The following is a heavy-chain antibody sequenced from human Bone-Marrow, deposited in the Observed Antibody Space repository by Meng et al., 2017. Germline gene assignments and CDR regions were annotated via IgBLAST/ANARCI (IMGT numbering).Heavy chain of an antibody. V-gene: IGHV3-66*02. CDR2: IYSGGST. Sequence: GESLKISCAASGFTVSSNYMSWVRQAPGKGLEWVSVIYSGGSTYYADSVKGRFTIPRDNSKYTLYLQMNSLRAEDTAVYYCARGTTVVTPLGRDLYYFDYWGQGTLVTVSS. D-gene: IGHD4-23*01. CDR1: GFTVSSNY. CDR3: ARGTTVVTPLGRDLYYFDY. J-gene: IGHJ4*02.